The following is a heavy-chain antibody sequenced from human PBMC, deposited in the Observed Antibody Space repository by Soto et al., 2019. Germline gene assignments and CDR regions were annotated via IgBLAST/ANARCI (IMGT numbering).Heavy chain of an antibody. V-gene: IGHV1-8*01. CDR3: ARTLYGDNVDY. J-gene: IGHJ4*02. CDR1: GYTFTSYD. Sequence: QVQLVQSVAEVKKPGASVKVSCKASGYTFTSYDINWVRQAPGQGLEWMGWMNPNSGNTGYAQKFQGRVTMTRNTSLSTAYMALSTLRSANTAVYYCARTLYGDNVDYFGQETLVTVSS. D-gene: IGHD4-17*01. CDR2: MNPNSGNT.